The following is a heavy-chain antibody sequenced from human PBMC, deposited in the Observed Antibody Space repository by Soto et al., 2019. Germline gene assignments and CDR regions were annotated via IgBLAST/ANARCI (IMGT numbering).Heavy chain of an antibody. Sequence: SETLSLTCAVSGGTFSGYFWSWVRQPPGKGLEWIGEIEHNGNNNINPSLKNRDTLSVDTSKNQISLNLTSVTGADTAVYYCARDIRYFPTWGQGTQVTVSS. V-gene: IGHV4-34*04. CDR1: GGTFSGYF. D-gene: IGHD3-10*01. CDR3: ARDIRYFPT. CDR2: IEHNGNN. J-gene: IGHJ5*01.